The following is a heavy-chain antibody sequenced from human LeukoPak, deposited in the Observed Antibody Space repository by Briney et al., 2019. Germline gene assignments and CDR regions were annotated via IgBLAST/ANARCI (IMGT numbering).Heavy chain of an antibody. CDR2: ISSDGSST. Sequence: PGGSLRLSCAASGLTFSNYWMNWVGPVPVMGLVWVSRISSDGSSTSYADSVKGRFTISRDNAKNTLYLQMNSLRVEDTAVYYCGTQFRYLVGNWGQGTLVTVSS. CDR1: GLTFSNYW. D-gene: IGHD3-9*01. J-gene: IGHJ4*02. CDR3: GTQFRYLVGN. V-gene: IGHV3-74*01.